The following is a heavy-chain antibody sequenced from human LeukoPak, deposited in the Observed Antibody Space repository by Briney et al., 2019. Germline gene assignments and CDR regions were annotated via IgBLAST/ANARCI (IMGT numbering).Heavy chain of an antibody. Sequence: ASVKVSCKVSGYTLTELSMHWVRQAPGKGLEWMGGFDPEDDETIYAQKFQGRVTMTEDTSTDTAYMELSSLRSEDTAVYYCATSTHYDSSGYYSPCDYWGQGTLVTVSS. CDR3: ATSTHYDSSGYYSPCDY. CDR1: GYTLTELS. D-gene: IGHD3-22*01. J-gene: IGHJ4*02. V-gene: IGHV1-24*01. CDR2: FDPEDDET.